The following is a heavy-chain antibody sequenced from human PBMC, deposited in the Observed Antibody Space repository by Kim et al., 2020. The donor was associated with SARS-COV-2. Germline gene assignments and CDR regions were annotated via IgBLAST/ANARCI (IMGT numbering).Heavy chain of an antibody. Sequence: GGSLRLSCAASGFTFSSYAMHWVRQAPGKGLEWVAVISYDGSNKYYADSVKGRFTISRDNSKNTLYLLMNSLRAEDTAVYYCARESPGIAVALGYWGRGTLVTVSS. CDR3: ARESPGIAVALGY. J-gene: IGHJ4*02. V-gene: IGHV3-30-3*01. CDR2: ISYDGSNK. CDR1: GFTFSSYA. D-gene: IGHD6-19*01.